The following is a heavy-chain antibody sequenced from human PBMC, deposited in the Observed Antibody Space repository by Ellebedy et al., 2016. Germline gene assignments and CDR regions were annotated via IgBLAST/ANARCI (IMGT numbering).Heavy chain of an antibody. CDR2: IYYSGST. J-gene: IGHJ6*02. Sequence: SETLSLXXTVSGGSVSSGSYYWSWIRQPPGKGLEWIGYIYYSGSTNYNPSLKSRVTISVDTSKNQFSLKLSSVTAADTAVYYCARDRAVAGLRYYYYGMDVWGQGTTVTVSS. V-gene: IGHV4-61*01. D-gene: IGHD6-19*01. CDR3: ARDRAVAGLRYYYYGMDV. CDR1: GGSVSSGSYY.